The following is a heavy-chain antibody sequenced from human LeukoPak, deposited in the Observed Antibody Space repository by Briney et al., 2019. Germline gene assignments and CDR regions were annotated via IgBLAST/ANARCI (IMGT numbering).Heavy chain of an antibody. CDR2: INHSGST. Sequence: PSKTLSLTCAVYGLSFSGYFWSWIRQAPGKGLEWIGEINHSGSTNYNPSLKSRVTILVDMTKKQLSLMLSSVTAADTSVYYCARGPGILTGYYSLDYWGQGTLVTVSS. CDR1: GLSFSGYF. J-gene: IGHJ4*02. D-gene: IGHD3-9*01. CDR3: ARGPGILTGYYSLDY. V-gene: IGHV4-34*01.